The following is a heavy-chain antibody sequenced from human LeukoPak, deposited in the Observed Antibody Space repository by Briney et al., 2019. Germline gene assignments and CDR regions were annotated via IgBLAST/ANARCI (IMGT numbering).Heavy chain of an antibody. CDR1: GFTFSTYA. V-gene: IGHV3-23*01. CDR3: AKGGSRNCGGDCSAFDP. J-gene: IGHJ5*02. D-gene: IGHD2-21*02. CDR2: ISSSGGST. Sequence: GGSLRLSCAASGFTFSTYAMSWVRQAPGKGLEWVSVISSSGGSTDYADPVKGRFTISRDNSKNTLYLQMNSLRAEDTAVYYCAKGGSRNCGGDCSAFDPWGQGTLVTVSS.